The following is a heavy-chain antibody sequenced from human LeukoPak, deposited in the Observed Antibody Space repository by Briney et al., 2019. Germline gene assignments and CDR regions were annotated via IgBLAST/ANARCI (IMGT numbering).Heavy chain of an antibody. CDR2: IYYSGST. Sequence: SGTLSLTCAVSGGSISSGYWWNWIRQPPGKGLEWIGSIYYSGSTYYNPSLKSRVTISVDTSKNQFSLKLSSVTAADTAAYYCARLTWYGSGSPWYFDSWGQGTLVTVSS. D-gene: IGHD3-10*01. V-gene: IGHV4-39*01. CDR3: ARLTWYGSGSPWYFDS. CDR1: GGSISSGYW. J-gene: IGHJ4*02.